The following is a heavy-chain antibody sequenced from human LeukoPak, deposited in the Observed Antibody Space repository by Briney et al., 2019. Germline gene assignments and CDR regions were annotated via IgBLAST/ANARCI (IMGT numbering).Heavy chain of an antibody. CDR2: ISGSGGST. Sequence: SGGSLRLSCAASGFTFSSYAMSWVRQAPGKGLEWVSAISGSGGSTYYADSVKGRFTISRDNSKNTLYLQMNSLRAEDTAVYYCAKIAPKRATPRGGVLDYWGQGTLATVSS. D-gene: IGHD1-26*01. CDR3: AKIAPKRATPRGGVLDY. CDR1: GFTFSSYA. V-gene: IGHV3-23*01. J-gene: IGHJ4*02.